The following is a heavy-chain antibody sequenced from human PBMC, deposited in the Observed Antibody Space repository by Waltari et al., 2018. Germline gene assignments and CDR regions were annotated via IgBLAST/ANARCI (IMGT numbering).Heavy chain of an antibody. J-gene: IGHJ4*02. Sequence: QVQLVQSGAEVRKPGASVKVSCKASGYNFSGSDIHWVRQAPGQGLEWLGWMNPNSGDTGYAQKFQGRITITRITSMSTAYMELTSLKSEDTAVYYCARGRDYGDSLDPFGYWGQGTLVTVSS. CDR3: ARGRDYGDSLDPFGY. D-gene: IGHD4-17*01. CDR1: GYNFSGSD. V-gene: IGHV1-8*02. CDR2: MNPNSGDT.